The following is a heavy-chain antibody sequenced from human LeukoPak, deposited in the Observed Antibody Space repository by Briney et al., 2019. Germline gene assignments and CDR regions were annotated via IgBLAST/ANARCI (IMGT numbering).Heavy chain of an antibody. J-gene: IGHJ4*02. CDR1: GFSFDDYA. D-gene: IGHD3-9*01. CDR2: ITWDGGNT. CDR3: AKDDAWLRYQY. V-gene: IGHV3-43D*03. Sequence: GGSLRLSCAPSGFSFDDYAMHGVRQAPGKGLEWVSLITWDGGNTYYADSVKGRFTIYRDNSKNSLYLQMNSLRAGDTALYYCAKDDAWLRYQYWGQGTLVTVSS.